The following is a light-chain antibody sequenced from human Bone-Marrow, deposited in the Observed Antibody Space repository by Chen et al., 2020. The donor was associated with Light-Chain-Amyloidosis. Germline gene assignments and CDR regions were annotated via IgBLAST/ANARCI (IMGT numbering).Light chain of an antibody. CDR1: NIGSTS. Sequence: SYVLTQPSSVSVAPGQTATIACGGNNIGSTSVHWYQQPPGQAPLLVVYDDSDRPSGIPERWSGSNSGNTATRTISRVEAGDEADYYCQVWDRSSDRPVFGGGTKLTVL. CDR3: QVWDRSSDRPV. J-gene: IGLJ3*02. CDR2: DDS. V-gene: IGLV3-21*02.